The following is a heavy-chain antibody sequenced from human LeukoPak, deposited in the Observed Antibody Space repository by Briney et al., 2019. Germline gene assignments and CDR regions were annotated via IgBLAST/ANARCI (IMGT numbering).Heavy chain of an antibody. V-gene: IGHV3-23*01. J-gene: IGHJ4*02. CDR2: ISASGGGT. CDR1: GFTFSSYA. Sequence: PGGSLRLSCAASGFTFSSYAMTWVCQAPGKGLEWVSVISASGGGTSYADSVKGRSTISRDNSKNMLYLQMNSLSVEDTAVYYCAKGRSTSWRASYYFDYWGQGTQLTVSS. D-gene: IGHD2-2*01. CDR3: AKGRSTSWRASYYFDY.